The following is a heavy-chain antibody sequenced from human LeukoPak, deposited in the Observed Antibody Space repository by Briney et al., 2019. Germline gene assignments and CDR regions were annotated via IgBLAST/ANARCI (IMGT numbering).Heavy chain of an antibody. V-gene: IGHV5-51*01. CDR3: ARQLPLIAPLGEVWFDP. D-gene: IGHD3-10*01. CDR2: IYPGDSDT. Sequence: GESLKISCKGSGYRFTSYWIGWVRPMPGKGLEWMGIIYPGDSDTRYSPSFQGQVTISADKSISTAYLQWSSLKASDTAMYYCARQLPLIAPLGEVWFDPWGQGTLVTVSS. J-gene: IGHJ5*02. CDR1: GYRFTSYW.